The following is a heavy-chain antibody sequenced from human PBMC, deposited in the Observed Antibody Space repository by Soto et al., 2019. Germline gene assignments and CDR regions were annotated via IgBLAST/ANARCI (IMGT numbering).Heavy chain of an antibody. CDR3: ATGLRFSSGSTDY. CDR2: ISWNSGSI. V-gene: IGHV3-9*01. CDR1: GFTFDDYA. Sequence: EVQLVESGGGLVQPGRSLRLSCAASGFTFDDYAMHWVRQAPGKGLEWVSGISWNSGSIGYADSVKGRFTISRDNAKNSLYLQMNRLRAEDTALYYCATGLRFSSGSTDYWGQGTLVTVSS. J-gene: IGHJ4*02. D-gene: IGHD3-3*01.